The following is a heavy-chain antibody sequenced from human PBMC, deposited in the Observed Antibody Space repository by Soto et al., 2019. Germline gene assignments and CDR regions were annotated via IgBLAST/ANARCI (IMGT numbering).Heavy chain of an antibody. Sequence: SETLSLTCAVYGGSFSGYYWSWIRQPPGKGLEWIGEINHSGSTNYNPSLKSRVTISVDTSKNQFSLKLSSVTAADTAVYYCARTAARPQFDYWGQGTLVTVSS. J-gene: IGHJ4*02. D-gene: IGHD6-6*01. CDR3: ARTAARPQFDY. V-gene: IGHV4-34*01. CDR2: INHSGST. CDR1: GGSFSGYY.